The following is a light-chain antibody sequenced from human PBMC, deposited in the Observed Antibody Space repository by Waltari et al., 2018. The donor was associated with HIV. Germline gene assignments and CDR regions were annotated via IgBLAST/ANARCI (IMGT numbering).Light chain of an antibody. CDR1: SSNIGKNY. Sequence: QSVLTQPPSVSAAPGQNVIISCSGSSSNIGKNYVSWYQQYPGRAPKPLILDSNRRPSGIPDRVSGSQSATSATLAIAGLQTGDEADYYCGTWDSGLSGVVFGGGTKVTVL. CDR3: GTWDSGLSGVV. V-gene: IGLV1-51*01. J-gene: IGLJ2*01. CDR2: DSN.